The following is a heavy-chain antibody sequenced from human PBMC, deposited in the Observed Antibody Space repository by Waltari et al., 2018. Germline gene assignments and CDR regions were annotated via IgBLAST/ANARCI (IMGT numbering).Heavy chain of an antibody. D-gene: IGHD4-17*01. CDR1: GGSISSSSYY. Sequence: QLQLQESGPGLVKPSETLSLTCTVSGGSISSSSYYWGWIRQPPGKGLEWIGSIYYSGSTYYNPSLKSRVTISVDTSKNQFSLKLSSVTAADTAVYYCASPHPTTVTTLGAFDIWGQGTMVTVSS. CDR2: IYYSGST. V-gene: IGHV4-39*07. J-gene: IGHJ3*02. CDR3: ASPHPTTVTTLGAFDI.